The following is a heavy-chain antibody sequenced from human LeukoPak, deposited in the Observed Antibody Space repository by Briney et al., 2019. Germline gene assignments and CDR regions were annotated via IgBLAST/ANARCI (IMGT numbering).Heavy chain of an antibody. CDR1: ALTFDDYG. CDR2: LNWNGGST. V-gene: IGHV3-20*04. Sequence: GVSLRLSCAASALTFDDYGMSCVPQAPGKGLEWVSGLNWNGGSTGYADSVKGRFTIYRDNAKNSLYLQMKSPRAADPSLYYAARLHCSSTSCPAADWGEGTLATVPS. J-gene: IGHJ4*02. CDR3: ARLHCSSTSCPAAD. D-gene: IGHD2-2*01.